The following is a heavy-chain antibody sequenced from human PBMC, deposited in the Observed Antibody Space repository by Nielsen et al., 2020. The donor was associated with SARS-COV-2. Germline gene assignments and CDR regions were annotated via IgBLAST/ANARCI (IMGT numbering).Heavy chain of an antibody. CDR2: IWYDGSNK. CDR1: GFTFSIYA. V-gene: IGHV3-33*08. Sequence: GESLKISCAASGFTFSIYAMHWVRQAPGKGLEWVAVIWYDGSNKYYADSVKGRFTISRDNSKNTLYLQMNSLRAEDTAVYYCARDRLNWGWFDYWGQGTLVTVSS. J-gene: IGHJ4*02. D-gene: IGHD7-27*01. CDR3: ARDRLNWGWFDY.